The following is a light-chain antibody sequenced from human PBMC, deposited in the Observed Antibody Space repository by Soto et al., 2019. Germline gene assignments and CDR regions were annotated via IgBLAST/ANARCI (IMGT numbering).Light chain of an antibody. J-gene: IGKJ1*01. CDR3: QQRSNWPPTWT. V-gene: IGKV3-11*01. Sequence: EIVLTQSPATLSLSPGERATLSCRASQSVSNYLAWYQQKPGQAPRLLIYDASNRATGIPARFSGSGSGTDFTLTISSLEPEDLAVYYCQQRSNWPPTWTFGQGTKVEIK. CDR2: DAS. CDR1: QSVSNY.